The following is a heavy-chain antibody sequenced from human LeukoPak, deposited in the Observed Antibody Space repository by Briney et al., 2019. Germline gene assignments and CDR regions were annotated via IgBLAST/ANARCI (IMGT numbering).Heavy chain of an antibody. J-gene: IGHJ4*02. CDR3: ARAPRPAFWSGYCDH. D-gene: IGHD3-3*01. CDR1: GFIFSSYW. V-gene: IGHV3-7*01. CDR2: IKQGGSVE. Sequence: SGGSLRLSCAASGFIFSSYWMSWVRQAPGKGLEWVANIKQGGSVEYYVDSMKGRFTISRDNAKNSLYLQMNSLRGEDTAVYYCARAPRPAFWSGYCDHWGQGTLVTVSS.